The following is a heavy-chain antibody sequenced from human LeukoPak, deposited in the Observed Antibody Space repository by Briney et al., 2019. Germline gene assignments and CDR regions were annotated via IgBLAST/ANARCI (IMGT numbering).Heavy chain of an antibody. D-gene: IGHD3-22*01. V-gene: IGHV3-23*01. Sequence: GGSLRLSCAASGITLSNYGMTWVRQAPGKGLEWVAGISDTGGRTNYADSVKGRFTISRDNPKNTLYLQMNSLRAEDTAVYFCAKRGVVIRVILVGFHKEAYYFDSWGQGALVTVSS. CDR2: ISDTGGRT. J-gene: IGHJ4*02. CDR1: GITLSNYG. CDR3: AKRGVVIRVILVGFHKEAYYFDS.